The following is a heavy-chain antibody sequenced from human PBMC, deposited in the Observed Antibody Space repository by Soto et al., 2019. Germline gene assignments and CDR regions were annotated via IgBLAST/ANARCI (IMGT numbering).Heavy chain of an antibody. CDR2: INSDGSST. D-gene: IGHD6-19*01. CDR1: GFTFSSYW. V-gene: IGHV3-74*01. Sequence: QSGGSLRLSCAASGFTFSSYWMHWVRQAPGKGLVWVSRINSDGSSTSYADSVKGRFTISRDNAKNTLYLQMNSLRAEDTAVYYCARDPGSGWFRRGVDYWGQGTLVTVSS. J-gene: IGHJ4*02. CDR3: ARDPGSGWFRRGVDY.